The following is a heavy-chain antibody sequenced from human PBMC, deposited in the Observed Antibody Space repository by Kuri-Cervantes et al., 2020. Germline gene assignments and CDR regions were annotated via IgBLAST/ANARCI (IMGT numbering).Heavy chain of an antibody. CDR1: ASIISGYA. CDR2: ISHEGNNK. Sequence: VGSLRLSCAASASIISGYAMHWVRQAPGKGLEWVAAISHEGNNKYYADSVRGRFTISRDNSKNTLYLQMNSLRAEDTAVYYCARDGHFWHSSWYYYNPALDYWGQGTLVTVSS. CDR3: ARDGHFWHSSWYYYNPALDY. D-gene: IGHD6-13*01. V-gene: IGHV3-30*16. J-gene: IGHJ4*02.